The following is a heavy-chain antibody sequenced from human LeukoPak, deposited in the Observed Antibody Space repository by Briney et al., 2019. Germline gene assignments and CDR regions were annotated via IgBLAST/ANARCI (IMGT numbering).Heavy chain of an antibody. CDR1: GFTFSSYS. Sequence: PGGSLRLSCAASGFTFSSYSMNWVRQAPGKGLEWVSVIYSGGSTYYADSVKGRFTISRDNSKNTLYLQMNSLRAEDTAVYYCAREIAVAGLGYWGQGTLVTVSS. D-gene: IGHD6-19*01. CDR3: AREIAVAGLGY. CDR2: IYSGGST. V-gene: IGHV3-66*01. J-gene: IGHJ4*02.